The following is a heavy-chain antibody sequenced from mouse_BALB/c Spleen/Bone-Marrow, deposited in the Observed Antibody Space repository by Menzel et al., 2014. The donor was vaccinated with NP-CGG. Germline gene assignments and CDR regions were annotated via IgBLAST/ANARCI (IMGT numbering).Heavy chain of an antibody. CDR1: GFSLTSCG. Sequence: QVQLKESGPGLVAPSQSLSITCTVSGFSLTSCGVHWVRQPPGKGLEWLGVIWAGGSTNYNSALMSRLSVSKDSSKSQVFLKMNSLQTDDTAMYYCAREPSTMITTGFAYWGQGTLVTVSA. D-gene: IGHD2-4*01. CDR2: IWAGGST. J-gene: IGHJ3*01. V-gene: IGHV2-9*02. CDR3: AREPSTMITTGFAY.